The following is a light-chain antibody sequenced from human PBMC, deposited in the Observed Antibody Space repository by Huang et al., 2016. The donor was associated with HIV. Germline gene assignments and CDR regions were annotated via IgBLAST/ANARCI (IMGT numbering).Light chain of an antibody. CDR1: QSVRNY. V-gene: IGKV3-11*01. Sequence: EIVLTQSPATLSLSPGERATLSCRASQSVRNYLAWYQQQPGQAPRLLIYDASNRATGTPARFSGSGSGTDFTLTISSLEPEDFAVYYCQQRSDWPPWTFGQGTKVEIK. CDR3: QQRSDWPPWT. J-gene: IGKJ1*01. CDR2: DAS.